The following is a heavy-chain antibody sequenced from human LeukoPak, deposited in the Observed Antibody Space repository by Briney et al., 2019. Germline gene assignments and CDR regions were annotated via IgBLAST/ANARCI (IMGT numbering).Heavy chain of an antibody. CDR2: ISSSSSYI. CDR3: AKHHDNYDSSGYESDAFDI. V-gene: IGHV3-21*04. CDR1: GFTFSSYS. Sequence: GGSLRLSCAASGFTFSSYSMNWVRQAPGKGLEWVSSISSSSSYIYHADSVKGRFTISRDNSKNTLYLQMNSLRAEDTAVYYCAKHHDNYDSSGYESDAFDIWGQGTMVTVSS. D-gene: IGHD3-22*01. J-gene: IGHJ3*02.